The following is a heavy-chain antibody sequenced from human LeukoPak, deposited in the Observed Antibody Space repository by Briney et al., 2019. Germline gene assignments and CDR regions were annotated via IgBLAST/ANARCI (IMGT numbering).Heavy chain of an antibody. CDR3: ANGNRCTSPNCLGYYYFYMDV. Sequence: YPGGSLRLSCAASGFTFSSYAMNWVRQAPGRGLEWVSGFSGSGGTPYYADSVKGRFTISRDNSKNTLYLQMNSLRTEDTAVYYCANGNRCTSPNCLGYYYFYMDVWGKGTTVTVSS. J-gene: IGHJ6*03. V-gene: IGHV3-23*01. D-gene: IGHD2-8*01. CDR2: FSGSGGTP. CDR1: GFTFSSYA.